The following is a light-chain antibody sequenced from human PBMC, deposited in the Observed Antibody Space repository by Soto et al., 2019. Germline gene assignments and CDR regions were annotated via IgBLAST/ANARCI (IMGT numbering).Light chain of an antibody. V-gene: IGLV2-14*02. Sequence: QSALTQPASVSGSPGQSITISCTGTSSDFGNYNLVSWYQQHPGKVPKLILFEVNKRPSGVPDRFSGSKSGTSASLAISGLQSEDEADYYCAAWDDSLNGFYVFGTGTKLTVL. CDR3: AAWDDSLNGFYV. CDR1: SSDFGNYNL. J-gene: IGLJ1*01. CDR2: EVN.